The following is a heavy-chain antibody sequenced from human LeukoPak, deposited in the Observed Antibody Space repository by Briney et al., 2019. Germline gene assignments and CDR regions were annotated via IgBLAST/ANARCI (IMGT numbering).Heavy chain of an antibody. D-gene: IGHD5-18*01. V-gene: IGHV4-4*07. J-gene: IGHJ4*02. CDR1: GGSISNYY. Sequence: SETLSLTCIVSGGSISNYYWSWIRQPAGKGLEWIGRIYTSGSTNYNPSLKSRVTMSVDTSKNQFSLELTSVSAADTAVYYCARGSGYSYGYPFDYWGQGTLVTVSS. CDR2: IYTSGST. CDR3: ARGSGYSYGYPFDY.